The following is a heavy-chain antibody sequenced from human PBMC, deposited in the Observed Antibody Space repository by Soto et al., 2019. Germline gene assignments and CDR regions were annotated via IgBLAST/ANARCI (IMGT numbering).Heavy chain of an antibody. D-gene: IGHD3-10*01. CDR1: GYIFTSYW. CDR2: IDPSDSYT. CDR3: ASIMGDFINMVSRVRGMDV. Sequence: GESLKISCKGSGYIFTSYWISWVRQMPGKGLEWMGRIDPSDSYTNYSPSFQGHVTISADKSISTAYLQWSSLKASDTAMYYCASIMGDFINMVSRVRGMDVCGQGTTVPVSS. V-gene: IGHV5-10-1*01. J-gene: IGHJ6*02.